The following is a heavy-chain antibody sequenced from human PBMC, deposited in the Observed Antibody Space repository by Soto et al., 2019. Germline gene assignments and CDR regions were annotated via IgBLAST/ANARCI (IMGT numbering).Heavy chain of an antibody. CDR3: ARITADDAFDI. J-gene: IGHJ3*02. D-gene: IGHD1-20*01. V-gene: IGHV1-8*01. CDR1: GYTFTSYA. CDR2: MNPNSGNT. Sequence: ASVKVCCKASGYTFTSYAICWVRQATEQGLEWMGWMNPNSGNTGYAQKFQGRVTMTRNTSISTAYMELSSLRSEDTAVYYCARITADDAFDIWGQGTMVTVSS.